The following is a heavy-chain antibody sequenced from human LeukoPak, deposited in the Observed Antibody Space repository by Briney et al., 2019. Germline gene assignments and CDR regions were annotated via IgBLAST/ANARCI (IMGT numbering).Heavy chain of an antibody. CDR2: ISSDGSIK. CDR1: RFTFSHYG. Sequence: GGSLRLSCTASRFTFSHYGMQWVRQAPGKGLEWVAVISSDGSIKVYADSVKGRFTLSRDNSINTVDLQMNSLRAEDTAVYYCVKEYHSRGFGAYFDYWGQGTLVTVSS. V-gene: IGHV3-30*18. J-gene: IGHJ4*02. D-gene: IGHD3-3*01. CDR3: VKEYHSRGFGAYFDY.